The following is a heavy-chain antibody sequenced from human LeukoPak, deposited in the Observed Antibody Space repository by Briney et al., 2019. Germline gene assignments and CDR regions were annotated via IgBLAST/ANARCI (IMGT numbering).Heavy chain of an antibody. D-gene: IGHD6-13*01. J-gene: IGHJ5*02. CDR1: GGSISSDSYD. CDR2: IYTSGST. Sequence: PSETLSLTCTVSGGSISSDSYDWYWIRQPAGKGLEWIGHIYTSGSTDYNPSLKSRVTISVATSKNQFSLKLTSVTAADTAVYYCARVIAAARNNRNERNWFDPWGQGTLVTVSS. V-gene: IGHV4-61*09. CDR3: ARVIAAARNNRNERNWFDP.